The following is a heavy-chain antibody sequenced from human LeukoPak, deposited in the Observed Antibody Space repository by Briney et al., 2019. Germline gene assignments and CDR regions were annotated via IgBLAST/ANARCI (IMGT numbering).Heavy chain of an antibody. J-gene: IGHJ4*02. V-gene: IGHV1-2*02. CDR2: INPNSGGT. CDR1: GYSFTGYY. CDR3: ARTPGNSGDY. D-gene: IGHD4-23*01. Sequence: ASVKVSCKASGYSFTGYYMHWVRQAPGQSFEWTGWINPNSGGTESAQKFQGRITLTRDTSISTAYMELTSLTSDDTAIYYCARTPGNSGDYWGQGTLVTVSS.